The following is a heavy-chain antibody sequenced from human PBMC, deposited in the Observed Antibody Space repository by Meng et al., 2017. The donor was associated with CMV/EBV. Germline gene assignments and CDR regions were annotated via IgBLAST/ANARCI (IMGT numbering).Heavy chain of an antibody. CDR1: GYSFTSYW. CDR2: IYPGDSDT. V-gene: IGHV5-51*01. CDR3: ARGGEVATIHYFDP. D-gene: IGHD5-12*01. Sequence: GGSLRLSCKGSGYSFTSYWIGWVRQMPGKGLEWMGIIYPGDSDTRYSPSFQGQVTISADKYISTAYLQWSSLKASDTAMYYCARGGEVATIHYFDPWGQGTLVTVSS. J-gene: IGHJ5*02.